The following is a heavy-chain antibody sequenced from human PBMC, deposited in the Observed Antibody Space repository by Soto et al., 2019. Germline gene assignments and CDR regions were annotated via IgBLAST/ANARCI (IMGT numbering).Heavy chain of an antibody. D-gene: IGHD4-17*01. V-gene: IGHV1-69*13. CDR2: IIPIFGTG. CDR1: GGTFSSYA. J-gene: IGHJ3*02. Sequence: SVKVSCKASGGTFSSYAISWFRQARGQGLEWMGGIIPIFGTGNYAQKFQGRGTITADESTSTAYMQLSSLRSEDTAVYHCARSSYGDYVIAFDIWGQGTMVTASS. CDR3: ARSSYGDYVIAFDI.